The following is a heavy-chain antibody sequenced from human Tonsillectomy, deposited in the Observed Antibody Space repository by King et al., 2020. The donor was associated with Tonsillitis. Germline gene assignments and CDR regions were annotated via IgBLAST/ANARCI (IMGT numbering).Heavy chain of an antibody. Sequence: HVQLVQSGGGVVQPGGSLRLSCAASGVTFSSYGMHWVRQAPGKGLEWGAFIRYDGSNKYYADSVKGRFTISRDNSKNTLYLQMNSLRAEDTAVYYCAKSMVRGRGNYYYYYGMDVWGQGTTVTVSS. V-gene: IGHV3-30*02. CDR1: GVTFSSYG. J-gene: IGHJ6*02. D-gene: IGHD3-10*01. CDR2: IRYDGSNK. CDR3: AKSMVRGRGNYYYYYGMDV.